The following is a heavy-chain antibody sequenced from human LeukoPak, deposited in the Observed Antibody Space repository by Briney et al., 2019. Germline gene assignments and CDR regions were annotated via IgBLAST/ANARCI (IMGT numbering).Heavy chain of an antibody. Sequence: GGSLRLSCAASGFTFSSYGMHLVRQAPGKGLEWVSSISSSSSYIYYADSVKGRFTISRDNAKNSLYLQMNSLRAEDTAVYYCARDLSAKSITIFGVVIIGFDYWGQGTLVTVSS. V-gene: IGHV3-21*01. CDR1: GFTFSSYG. CDR3: ARDLSAKSITIFGVVIIGFDY. CDR2: ISSSSSYI. D-gene: IGHD3-3*01. J-gene: IGHJ4*02.